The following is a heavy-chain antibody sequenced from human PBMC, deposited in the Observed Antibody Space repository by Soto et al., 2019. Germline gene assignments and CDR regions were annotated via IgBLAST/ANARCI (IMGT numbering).Heavy chain of an antibody. CDR3: ARFDYYDSSGEYNWFDP. Sequence: SETLSLTCTVSGGSISSGGYYWSWIRQHPGKGLEWIGYIYYSGSTYYNPSLKSRVTISVDTSKNQFSLKLSSVTAADTAVYYCARFDYYDSSGEYNWFDPWGQGTLVTVSS. J-gene: IGHJ5*02. V-gene: IGHV4-31*03. D-gene: IGHD3-22*01. CDR1: GGSISSGGYY. CDR2: IYYSGST.